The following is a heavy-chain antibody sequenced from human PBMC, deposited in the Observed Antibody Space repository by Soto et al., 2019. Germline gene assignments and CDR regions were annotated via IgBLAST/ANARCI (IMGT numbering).Heavy chain of an antibody. V-gene: IGHV1-69*02. CDR2: IIPMLPVT. D-gene: IGHD2-2*01. CDR3: SIGSWSAETFDV. CDR1: GGTFNTYT. J-gene: IGHJ3*01. Sequence: QVHLIQSGAEVKKPGSSVKVSCKAAGGTFNTYTLFWVRQAPGHGLEWMGRIIPMLPVTNSAQKSQGRLTLTAHKSTGTAFMELTSLTSDDTAVYYCSIGSWSAETFDVWGQGTMVTVSS.